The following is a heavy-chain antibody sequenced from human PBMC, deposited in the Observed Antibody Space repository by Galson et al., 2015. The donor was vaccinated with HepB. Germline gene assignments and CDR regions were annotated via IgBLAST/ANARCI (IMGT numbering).Heavy chain of an antibody. CDR3: ARARRYYYGSGSSHGYFDL. V-gene: IGHV4-34*01. J-gene: IGHJ2*01. CDR2: INHSGST. Sequence: ATLSLTCAVYGGSFSGYYWSWIRQPPGKGLEWIGEINHSGSTNYNPSLKSRVTISVDTSKNQFSLKLSSVTAADTAVYYCARARRYYYGSGSSHGYFDLWGRGTLVTVSS. D-gene: IGHD3-10*01. CDR1: GGSFSGYY.